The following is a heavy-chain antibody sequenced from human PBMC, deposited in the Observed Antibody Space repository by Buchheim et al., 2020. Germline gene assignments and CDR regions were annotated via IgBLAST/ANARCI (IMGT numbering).Heavy chain of an antibody. J-gene: IGHJ4*02. CDR1: GYSFTNYW. Sequence: EVQLVQSGAEVKKPGESLKISCQPSGYSFTNYWIAWVRQMPGKGLEWMAMIYPGDSSTKYSPSFQGQVTISADKSISPASVQWSSLKASDTAMYFCARARGYCSSASCYDFDYWGQGT. CDR3: ARARGYCSSASCYDFDY. V-gene: IGHV5-51*01. D-gene: IGHD2-2*01. CDR2: IYPGDSST.